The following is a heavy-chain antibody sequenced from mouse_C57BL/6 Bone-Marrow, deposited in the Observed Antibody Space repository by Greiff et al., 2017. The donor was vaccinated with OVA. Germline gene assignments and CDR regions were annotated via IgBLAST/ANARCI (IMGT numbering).Heavy chain of an antibody. J-gene: IGHJ3*01. V-gene: IGHV5-12*01. Sequence: EVQLVESGGGLVQPGGSLKLSCAASGFTFSDYYMYWVRQTPEKRLEWVAYISNGGGSTYYPDTVKGRFTISSDNAKHTLYLQMSRLESEDTAMCYSARPGDYPLAYWGQGTLVTVSA. CDR3: ARPGDYPLAY. CDR2: ISNGGGST. D-gene: IGHD2-4*01. CDR1: GFTFSDYY.